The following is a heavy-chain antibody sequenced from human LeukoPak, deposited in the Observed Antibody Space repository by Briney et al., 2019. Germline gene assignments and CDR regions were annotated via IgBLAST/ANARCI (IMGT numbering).Heavy chain of an antibody. CDR3: ARHAGIGELLLPHFDY. V-gene: IGHV4-39*01. Sequence: SETLSLTCTVSGGSISSSSYYWGWIRQPPGKGLEWIGSIYYSGSTYYNPSLKSRVTISVDTSKNQFSLKLSSVTAADTAVYYCARHAGIGELLLPHFDYWGQGTLVTVSS. CDR2: IYYSGST. CDR1: GGSISSSSYY. D-gene: IGHD1-26*01. J-gene: IGHJ4*02.